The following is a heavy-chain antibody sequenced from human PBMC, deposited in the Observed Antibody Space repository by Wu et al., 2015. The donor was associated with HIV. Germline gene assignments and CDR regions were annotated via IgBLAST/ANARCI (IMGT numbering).Heavy chain of an antibody. CDR2: VNSNDGGT. V-gene: IGHV1-2*02. Sequence: QVQLVQSGTEVKKPGASVKVSCTASGYSFTTYDFNWVRQAPGQGLEWMGYVNSNDGGTKSSQKFQGRVTMTRDTSISTAYMELSGLTSDDTAVYYCAREGLGEWQFYFDNWGQGTLVTVSS. J-gene: IGHJ4*02. CDR3: AREGLGEWQFYFDN. D-gene: IGHD3-16*01. CDR1: GYSFTTYD.